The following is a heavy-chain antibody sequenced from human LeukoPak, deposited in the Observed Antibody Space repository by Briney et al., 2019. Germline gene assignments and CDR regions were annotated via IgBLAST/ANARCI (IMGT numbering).Heavy chain of an antibody. CDR3: AREVFGRYYDFWSGYFY. Sequence: SQTLSLTCALSGDSVSSNTAAWNWIRQSPSSGLEWPGMTYFGSECYGYCMVSVKGRITINPDTSKNPFSLQLSSVTPEDTAVYYCAREVFGRYYDFWSGYFYWGQGTLVTVSS. D-gene: IGHD3-3*01. CDR1: GDSVSSNTAA. CDR2: TYFGSECYG. J-gene: IGHJ4*02. V-gene: IGHV6-1*01.